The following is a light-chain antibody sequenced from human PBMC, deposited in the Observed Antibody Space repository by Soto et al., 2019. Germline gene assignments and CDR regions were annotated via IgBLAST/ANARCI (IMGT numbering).Light chain of an antibody. V-gene: IGLV2-14*03. Sequence: QSALAQPASVSGSPGQSITISCTGTSGDVAGYNYVSWYQQHPGKAPKLMIYAVTNRPAGVSNRFSGSKSGNTASLTISGLQAEDEADYYCTSYTTSNTSGYVFGAGTKVTVL. CDR3: TSYTTSNTSGYV. CDR1: SGDVAGYNY. J-gene: IGLJ1*01. CDR2: AVT.